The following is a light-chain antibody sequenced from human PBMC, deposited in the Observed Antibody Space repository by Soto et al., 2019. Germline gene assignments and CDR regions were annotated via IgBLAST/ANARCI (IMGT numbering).Light chain of an antibody. Sequence: ELVLTQSPATLSVSPGEGVTLSCRARQSVNNNLAWYQQKPGQAPSLLIHGASTRAAGVPARFSGSGSGTEFTLTISSLQSEDSAVYYCQEYNRRPPATFGKGTKV. J-gene: IGKJ1*01. CDR2: GAS. CDR3: QEYNRRPPAT. CDR1: QSVNNN. V-gene: IGKV3-15*01.